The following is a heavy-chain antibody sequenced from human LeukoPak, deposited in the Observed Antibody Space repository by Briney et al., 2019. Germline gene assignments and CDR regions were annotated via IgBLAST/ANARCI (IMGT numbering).Heavy chain of an antibody. D-gene: IGHD3-10*01. CDR1: GYTFTSYA. V-gene: IGHV7-4-1*02. Sequence: ASVKVSCKASGYTFTSYAMNWVRQAPGQGLEWMGWINTNTGNPTYAQGFTGRFVFSLDTSVSTAYLQISSLKAEDTAVYYCARVRVWFGESPDAFDIWGQGTMVTVSS. CDR3: ARVRVWFGESPDAFDI. CDR2: INTNTGNP. J-gene: IGHJ3*02.